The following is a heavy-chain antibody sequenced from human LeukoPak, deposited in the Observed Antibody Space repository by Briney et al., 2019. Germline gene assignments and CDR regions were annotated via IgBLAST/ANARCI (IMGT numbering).Heavy chain of an antibody. CDR3: TRGGSGWGWFDP. V-gene: IGHV3-49*04. CDR2: IRSTPYGGTV. D-gene: IGHD6-19*01. Sequence: GGSLRLSCTASGFTFGDYAMTWVRQAPGKELECLGFIRSTPYGGTVEYAASVRGRFTISRDDSKSIAYLQMNSLKTEDTAVYYCTRGGSGWGWFDPWGQGTLVTVSS. J-gene: IGHJ5*02. CDR1: GFTFGDYA.